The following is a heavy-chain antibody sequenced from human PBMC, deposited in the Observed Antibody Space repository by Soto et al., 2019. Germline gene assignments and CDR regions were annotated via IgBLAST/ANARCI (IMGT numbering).Heavy chain of an antibody. CDR2: IHYSGST. J-gene: IGHJ6*02. Sequence: SETLSLTCTVSGGSISSYYWSWIRQVPGKGLEWIGYIHYSGSTNYNPSLKSRVTISLDTSNNQYSLKMSSVTAADTAVYYCARGQGVTTAHYYYGMDVWGQGTTVTVSS. CDR3: ARGQGVTTAHYYYGMDV. CDR1: GGSISSYY. D-gene: IGHD4-17*01. V-gene: IGHV4-59*01.